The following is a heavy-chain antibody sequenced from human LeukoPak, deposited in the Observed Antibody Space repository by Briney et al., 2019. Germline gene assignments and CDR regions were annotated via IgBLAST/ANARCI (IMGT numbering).Heavy chain of an antibody. CDR3: ARADSSGYNWFDP. CDR2: MNPNSGNT. Sequence: ASVKVSCKASGYTFTSYDINWVRQATGQELEWMGWMNPNSGNTGYPQKFQGRVTMTRNTSISTAYMELSSLRSEDTAVYYCARADSSGYNWFDPWGQGTLVTVSS. CDR1: GYTFTSYD. J-gene: IGHJ5*02. D-gene: IGHD3-22*01. V-gene: IGHV1-8*01.